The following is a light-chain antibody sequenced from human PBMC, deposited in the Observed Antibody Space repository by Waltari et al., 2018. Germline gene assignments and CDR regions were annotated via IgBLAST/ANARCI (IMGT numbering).Light chain of an antibody. Sequence: SYVLTHPPAVSVDPGQTSTVTWGVHGLGSQSLHLSRQKAGQTPVMVMSYDNNRPSGIPDRFSGSKSGNTATLTISSVDAGDEADYFCQVWDPSSDHVVFGGGTTLTVL. CDR2: YDN. V-gene: IGLV3-21*02. J-gene: IGLJ3*02. CDR3: QVWDPSSDHVV. CDR1: GLGSQS.